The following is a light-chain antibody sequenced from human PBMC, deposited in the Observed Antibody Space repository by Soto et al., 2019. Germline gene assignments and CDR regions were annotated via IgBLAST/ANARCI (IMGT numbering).Light chain of an antibody. CDR2: GAS. J-gene: IGKJ4*01. CDR1: QSVSSY. Sequence: EIVMTQSPGTLSVSPGERATLSCRASQSVSSYLAWYQQKPGQAPRLLIYGASTRATGIPARFSGSGSGTDFTLTISSLQSEDFAVYYCQQYNNWPMLTFGGGTKVDNK. CDR3: QQYNNWPMLT. V-gene: IGKV3-15*01.